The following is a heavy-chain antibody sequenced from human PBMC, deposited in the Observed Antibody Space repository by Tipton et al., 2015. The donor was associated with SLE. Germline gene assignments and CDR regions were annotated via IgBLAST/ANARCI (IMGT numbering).Heavy chain of an antibody. Sequence: TLSLTCPVSGGSISSYYWSWIRQPPGKGLEWIGYIYYGGSTNYNPSLKSRVSISVDTSKNQFSLNLRSVTAADTAVYYCAKDYNHDNADYNWGQGTLVIVSS. V-gene: IGHV4-59*12. CDR1: GGSISSYY. CDR3: AKDYNHDNADYN. D-gene: IGHD4-17*01. CDR2: IYYGGST. J-gene: IGHJ4*02.